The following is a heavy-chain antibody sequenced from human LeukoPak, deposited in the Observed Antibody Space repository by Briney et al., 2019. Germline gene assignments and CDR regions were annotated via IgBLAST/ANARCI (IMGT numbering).Heavy chain of an antibody. CDR3: VRDLYTTIQGFDY. Sequence: GGSLRLSCAASGFSFNNYHMNWVRQAPGKGLEWVSYISRSGDSTSYADSVKGRFTISRGNAGNSVFLLLNSLRAEDTAVYYCVRDLYTTIQGFDYWGQGALVTVSS. D-gene: IGHD5-24*01. J-gene: IGHJ4*02. V-gene: IGHV3-48*01. CDR2: ISRSGDST. CDR1: GFSFNNYH.